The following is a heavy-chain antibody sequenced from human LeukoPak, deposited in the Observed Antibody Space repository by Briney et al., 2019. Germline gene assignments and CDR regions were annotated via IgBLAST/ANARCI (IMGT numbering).Heavy chain of an antibody. Sequence: GGSLRLSCAASGFTFSSYAMSWVRQAPGKGLEWVGRIKSKTDGGTTDYAAPVKGRFTISRDDSKNTLYLQMNSLKTEDTAVYYCTTEYCSSTSCYDGWGQGTLVTVSS. J-gene: IGHJ4*02. CDR3: TTEYCSSTSCYDG. V-gene: IGHV3-15*01. D-gene: IGHD2-2*01. CDR1: GFTFSSYA. CDR2: IKSKTDGGTT.